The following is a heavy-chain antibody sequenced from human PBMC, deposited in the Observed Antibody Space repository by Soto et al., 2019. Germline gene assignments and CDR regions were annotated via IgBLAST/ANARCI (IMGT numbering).Heavy chain of an antibody. J-gene: IGHJ6*02. CDR1: GYSFTSYW. Sequence: GASLKIFCKGSGYSFTSYWISWVRQMPGKGLEWMGRLDHSDSYTNYSPSFQGHVTISADKAISTAYLQWSSLKASDTAMYYCARDLFRCSGGSCYPEDYYYGMDVWGQGTTVTVSS. CDR2: LDHSDSYT. D-gene: IGHD2-15*01. CDR3: ARDLFRCSGGSCYPEDYYYGMDV. V-gene: IGHV5-10-1*01.